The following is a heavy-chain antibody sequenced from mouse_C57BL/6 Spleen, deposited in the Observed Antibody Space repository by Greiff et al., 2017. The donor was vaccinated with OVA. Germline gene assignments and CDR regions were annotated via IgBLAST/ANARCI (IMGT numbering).Heavy chain of an antibody. Sequence: QVQLQQPGAELVKPGASVKLSCKASGYTFTSYWMQWVKQRPGQGLEWIGEIDPSDSYTNYNQKFKGKATLTVDTSSSTAYMQLSSLTSEDSAVYYCARRTTVVEDFDYWGQGTTLTVSS. CDR3: ARRTTVVEDFDY. CDR2: IDPSDSYT. V-gene: IGHV1-50*01. J-gene: IGHJ2*01. CDR1: GYTFTSYW. D-gene: IGHD1-1*01.